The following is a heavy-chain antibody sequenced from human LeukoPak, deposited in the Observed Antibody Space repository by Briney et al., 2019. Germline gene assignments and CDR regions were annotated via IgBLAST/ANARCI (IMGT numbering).Heavy chain of an antibody. CDR3: ARASYSSSELIDDAFDI. V-gene: IGHV4-34*01. CDR2: INHSGST. D-gene: IGHD6-13*01. J-gene: IGHJ3*02. CDR1: GGSFSGYY. Sequence: PSETLSLTCAVYGGSFSGYYWSWIRQPPGKGLEWIGEINHSGSTNYNPSLKSRVTISVDTSKNQFSLKLSSVTAADTAVYYCARASYSSSELIDDAFDIWGQGTMVTVSS.